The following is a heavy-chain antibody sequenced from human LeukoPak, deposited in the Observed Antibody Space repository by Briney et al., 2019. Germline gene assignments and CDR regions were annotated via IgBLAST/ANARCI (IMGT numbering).Heavy chain of an antibody. V-gene: IGHV3-11*01. CDR3: ARDPSPSYYYGSGSYYPYNWFDP. D-gene: IGHD3-10*01. J-gene: IGHJ5*02. CDR2: ISSSGSTI. CDR1: GFTFSDYY. Sequence: PGGSLRLSCAASGFTFSDYYMSWIRQAPGKGLEWVSYISSSGSTIYYADSVKGRFTISRDNAKNSLYLQMNSPRAEDTAVYYCARDPSPSYYYGSGSYYPYNWFDPWGQGTLVTVSS.